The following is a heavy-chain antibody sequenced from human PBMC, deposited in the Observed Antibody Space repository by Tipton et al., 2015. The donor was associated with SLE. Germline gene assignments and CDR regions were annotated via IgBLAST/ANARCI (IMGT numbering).Heavy chain of an antibody. CDR2: VYTNGDT. D-gene: IGHD5-12*01. V-gene: IGHV4-4*07. Sequence: WIGRVYTNGDTNYNPSLTSRVTMSIDTSKNQYSVKLDSVTAADTAVYFCARERAYTGYEPTPFQYWGQGILVTVSS. CDR3: ARERAYTGYEPTPFQY. J-gene: IGHJ4*02.